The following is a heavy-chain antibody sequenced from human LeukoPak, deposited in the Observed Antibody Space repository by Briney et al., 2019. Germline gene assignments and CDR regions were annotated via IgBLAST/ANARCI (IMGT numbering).Heavy chain of an antibody. CDR3: ARDQSSPYQPLGTFFGMDV. CDR2: IWYDGSNK. D-gene: IGHD2/OR15-2a*01. V-gene: IGHV3-33*01. CDR1: GFTFSSYG. Sequence: GGSLRLSCAASGFTFSSYGMHWVRQAPGKGLEWVAVIWYDGSNKYYADSVKGRFTISRDNSKNTLYLQMNSLRAEDTAVYYCARDQSSPYQPLGTFFGMDVWGQGTTVTVSS. J-gene: IGHJ6*02.